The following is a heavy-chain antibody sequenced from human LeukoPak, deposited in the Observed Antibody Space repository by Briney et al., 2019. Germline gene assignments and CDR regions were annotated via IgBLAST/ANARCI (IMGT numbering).Heavy chain of an antibody. V-gene: IGHV4-34*01. D-gene: IGHD6-6*01. Sequence: GSLRLSCAASGFTFSSYWMSWVRQPPGKGLEWIGEINHSGSTNYNPSLKSRVTISVDTSKNQLSLKLSSVSAADTAVYYCARLPSLSRDYYYYMDVWGKGTTVTVSS. CDR3: ARLPSLSRDYYYYMDV. CDR2: INHSGST. J-gene: IGHJ6*03. CDR1: GFTFSSYW.